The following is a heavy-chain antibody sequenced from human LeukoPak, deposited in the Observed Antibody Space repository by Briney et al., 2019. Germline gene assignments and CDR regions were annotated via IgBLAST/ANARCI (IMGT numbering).Heavy chain of an antibody. CDR1: GITFSRHS. CDR2: IGSSRRYI. Sequence: PGGSLRLSCEVSGITFSRHSMNWVRQAPGKGLEWVASIGSSRRYICHADSVRGRFTISGDNAEKSLYLKMNSLRVEDTAVYYCTRGLEYSSTDAFDIWGQGIMVTVSS. D-gene: IGHD6-6*01. V-gene: IGHV3-21*01. J-gene: IGHJ3*02. CDR3: TRGLEYSSTDAFDI.